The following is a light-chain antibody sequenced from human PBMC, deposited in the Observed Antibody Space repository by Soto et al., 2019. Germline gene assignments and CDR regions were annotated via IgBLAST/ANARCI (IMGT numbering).Light chain of an antibody. CDR3: QHYGA. Sequence: EIVLTKSPGTLSLSPGERATLSCRASQSVSSSYLAWYQQKPGQAPRLLIYGASSRATGIPDRFSGSGSGTDFTLTISRLEPEDVAVYYCQHYGAFGQGTKVEIK. CDR2: GAS. J-gene: IGKJ1*01. CDR1: QSVSSSY. V-gene: IGKV3-20*01.